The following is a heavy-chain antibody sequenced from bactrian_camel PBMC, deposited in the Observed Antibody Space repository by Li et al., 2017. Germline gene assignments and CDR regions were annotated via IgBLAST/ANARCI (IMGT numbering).Heavy chain of an antibody. J-gene: IGHJ6*01. CDR3: AKDLMIAGIPFGY. CDR2: RHDGSNVA. CDR1: GYTYSRNC. Sequence: HVQLVESGGGSVQAGGSLRLSCVASGYTYSRNCMGWFRQAPGKEREVVARRHDGSNVADYADSVEGRFTISRDSAKNTLYLQLNSLNTEDTAMYYCAKDLMIAGIPFGYWGQGTQVTVS. V-gene: IGHV3S1*01. D-gene: IGHD6*01.